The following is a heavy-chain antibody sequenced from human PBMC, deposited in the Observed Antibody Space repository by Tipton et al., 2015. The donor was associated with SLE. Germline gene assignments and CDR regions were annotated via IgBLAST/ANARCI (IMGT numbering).Heavy chain of an antibody. D-gene: IGHD4-23*01. CDR1: GGSISSHY. CDR2: IYHSGST. CDR3: ARDNVDFMNGGGYNGMDV. V-gene: IGHV4-59*11. J-gene: IGHJ6*02. Sequence: TLSLTCTVSGGSISSHYWSWIRQPPGQGLEWMGYIYHSGSTTYNPSLKSRVTISIDTSKNQFSLKLSSVTAADTAVYYCARDNVDFMNGGGYNGMDVWGQGTTVIVSS.